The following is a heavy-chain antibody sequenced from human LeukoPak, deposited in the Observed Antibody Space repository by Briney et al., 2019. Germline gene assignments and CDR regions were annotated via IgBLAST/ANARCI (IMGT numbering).Heavy chain of an antibody. Sequence: PSETLSLTCAVYGGSFSGYYWSWIRQSPGKGLEWIGEINHSGSTNYNPSLKSRVTVSVDTSKNQLSLKLSSVAAADTAVYYCARRLPGYYYYYMDVWGKGTTVTVSS. J-gene: IGHJ6*03. CDR3: ARRLPGYYYYYMDV. CDR1: GGSFSGYY. D-gene: IGHD6-25*01. V-gene: IGHV4-34*01. CDR2: INHSGST.